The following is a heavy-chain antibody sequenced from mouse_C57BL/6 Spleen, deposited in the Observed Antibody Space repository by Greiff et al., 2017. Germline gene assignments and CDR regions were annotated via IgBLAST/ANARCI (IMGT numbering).Heavy chain of an antibody. Sequence: QVQLKESGPELVKPGASVKISCKASGYAFSSSWMNWVKQRPGKGLEWIGRIYPGDGDTNYNGKFKGKATLTADKSSSTAYMQLSSLTSEDSAVYFCARGGYGLLYYAMDYWGQGTSVTVSS. V-gene: IGHV1-82*01. CDR2: IYPGDGDT. J-gene: IGHJ4*01. CDR3: ARGGYGLLYYAMDY. D-gene: IGHD1-1*02. CDR1: GYAFSSSW.